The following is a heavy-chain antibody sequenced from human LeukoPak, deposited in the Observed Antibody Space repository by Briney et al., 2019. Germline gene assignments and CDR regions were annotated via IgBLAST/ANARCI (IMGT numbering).Heavy chain of an antibody. V-gene: IGHV4-59*08. D-gene: IGHD5-24*01. CDR1: GSSMNLYS. CDR2: IYYDGSN. J-gene: IGHJ4*02. CDR3: ARRQSGYNDFDY. Sequence: SETLSLTCSVSGSSMNLYSWNWIRQPPGKGLEWIGYIYYDGSNNYNPSLKSRVTISVDTSKNQFSLKLSSVTAADTAVYYCARRQSGYNDFDYWGQGTLVTVSS.